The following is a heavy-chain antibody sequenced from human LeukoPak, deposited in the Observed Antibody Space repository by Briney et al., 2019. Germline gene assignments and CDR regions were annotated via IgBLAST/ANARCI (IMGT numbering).Heavy chain of an antibody. V-gene: IGHV3-48*01. D-gene: IGHD2-2*01. CDR2: ISSSSSTI. Sequence: GGSLRLSCAASGFTFSSYSMNWVRQAPGKGLEWVSYISSSSSTIYYADSVKGRFTISRDNAKNSLYLQMNSLRAEDTAVYYCARGGIVVVPAADAFDIWGQGTMVTVSS. J-gene: IGHJ3*02. CDR3: ARGGIVVVPAADAFDI. CDR1: GFTFSSYS.